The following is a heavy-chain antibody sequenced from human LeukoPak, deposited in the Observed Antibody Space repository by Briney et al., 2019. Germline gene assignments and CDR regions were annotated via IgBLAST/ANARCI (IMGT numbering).Heavy chain of an antibody. Sequence: SGGSLRLSCAASGFTFSGNWMNWVRQAPGKGLVWVSRINGDGSSTSYADSVKGRFTISRDNARNTLYLQMNSLRAEDTAVYYCASLGGITVTGPYDFDYWGQGTVATVSS. D-gene: IGHD1-20*01. CDR3: ASLGGITVTGPYDFDY. CDR1: GFTFSGNW. CDR2: INGDGSST. V-gene: IGHV3-74*01. J-gene: IGHJ4*02.